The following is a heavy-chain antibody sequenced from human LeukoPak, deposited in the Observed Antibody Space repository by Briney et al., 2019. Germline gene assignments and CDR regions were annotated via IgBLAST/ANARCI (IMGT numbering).Heavy chain of an antibody. D-gene: IGHD3-3*02. Sequence: SETLSLNCTVSGGSISSSSYYWGWIRQPPGKGLEWIGEINHSGSTNYNPSLKSRVTISVDTSKNQFSLKLSSVTAADTAVYYCARFSPHFAFDIWGQGTMVTVSS. V-gene: IGHV4-39*07. CDR3: ARFSPHFAFDI. J-gene: IGHJ3*02. CDR1: GGSISSSSYY. CDR2: INHSGST.